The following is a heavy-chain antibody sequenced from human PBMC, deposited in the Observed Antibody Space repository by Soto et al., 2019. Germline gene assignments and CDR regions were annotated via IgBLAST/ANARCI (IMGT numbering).Heavy chain of an antibody. J-gene: IGHJ4*02. CDR1: DASISTATFY. CDR3: ARGEAGVAGRLDY. CDR2: IYYIGSA. V-gene: IGHV4-31*03. Sequence: QVQLQQSGPGLVKPSQTLSLTCTVSDASISTATFYWIRQLPGEALEWIGYIYYIGSAYYNSSLRSRATLSLDTSKSEFSLTLTSQTAADTAVYYCARGEAGVAGRLDYWGQGTPVTVSS. D-gene: IGHD6-19*01.